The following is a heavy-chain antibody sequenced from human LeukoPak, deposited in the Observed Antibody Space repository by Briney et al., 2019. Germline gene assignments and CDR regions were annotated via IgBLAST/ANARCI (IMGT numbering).Heavy chain of an antibody. Sequence: SETLSLTCTVSGGSMTSYYWNWIRQPPGKGLEWIGYIYYSGSTNYNPSLKSRVTISVDTSKNQFSLKLSSVTAADTAVYYCARLPMIEVYYYYGMDVWGQGTTVTVSS. V-gene: IGHV4-59*08. J-gene: IGHJ6*02. D-gene: IGHD3-22*01. CDR3: ARLPMIEVYYYYGMDV. CDR1: GGSMTSYY. CDR2: IYYSGST.